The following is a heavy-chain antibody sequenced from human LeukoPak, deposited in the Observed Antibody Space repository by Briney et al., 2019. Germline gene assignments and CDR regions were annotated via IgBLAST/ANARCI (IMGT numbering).Heavy chain of an antibody. CDR3: ARAGFQTIAVAGAFDY. J-gene: IGHJ4*02. D-gene: IGHD6-19*01. CDR1: GGTFSSYA. CDR2: IIPIFGTA. V-gene: IGHV1-69*05. Sequence: SVKVSCKASGGTFSSYAISWVRQAPGQGLEWMGRIIPIFGTANCAQKFQGRVTMTRDTSTSTVYMELSSLRSEDTAVYYCARAGFQTIAVAGAFDYWGQGTLVTVSS.